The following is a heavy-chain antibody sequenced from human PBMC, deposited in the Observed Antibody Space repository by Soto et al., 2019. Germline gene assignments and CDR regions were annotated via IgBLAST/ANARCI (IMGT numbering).Heavy chain of an antibody. J-gene: IGHJ5*02. CDR3: ARSQLDRFDP. Sequence: GESLKISCRGFGFSFTAYWIDWVRQMPGKGLEWMGRIDPSDSDTSYSQSFQGHVTFSADKSTSTAYLQWNSLKPSDSAIYYCARSQLDRFDPWGQGTQVTVSS. CDR1: GFSFTAYW. V-gene: IGHV5-10-1*01. D-gene: IGHD1-1*01. CDR2: IDPSDSDT.